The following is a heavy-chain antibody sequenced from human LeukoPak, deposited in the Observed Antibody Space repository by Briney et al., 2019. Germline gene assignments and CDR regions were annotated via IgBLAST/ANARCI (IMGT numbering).Heavy chain of an antibody. V-gene: IGHV4-39*01. D-gene: IGHD3-22*01. Sequence: SETLSLTCTVSGGSISSSSYYWGWIRQPPGKGLEWIGSIYYSGSTYYNPSLKSRVTISVDTSKNQFSLKLSSVTVADTAVYYCARLYDSSGYYEYYFDYWGQGTLVTVSS. CDR2: IYYSGST. J-gene: IGHJ4*02. CDR1: GGSISSSSYY. CDR3: ARLYDSSGYYEYYFDY.